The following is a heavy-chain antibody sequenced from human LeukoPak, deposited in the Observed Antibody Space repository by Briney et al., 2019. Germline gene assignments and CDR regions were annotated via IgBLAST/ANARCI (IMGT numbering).Heavy chain of an antibody. D-gene: IGHD5-18*01. J-gene: IGHJ4*02. Sequence: AALVKVSCKASGGTFSSYAISWVRQAPGQGLEWMGGIIPIFGTANYAQKFQGRVTITADKSTSTAYMELSSLRSEDTAVYYCARGGGYSYGLRPYFDYWGQGTLVTVSS. CDR3: ARGGGYSYGLRPYFDY. CDR2: IIPIFGTA. V-gene: IGHV1-69*06. CDR1: GGTFSSYA.